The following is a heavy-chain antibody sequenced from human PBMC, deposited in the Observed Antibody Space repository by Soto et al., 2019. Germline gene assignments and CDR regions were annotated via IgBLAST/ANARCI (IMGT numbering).Heavy chain of an antibody. CDR1: GFIVTSNY. CDR2: IYSDGTT. D-gene: IGHD3-10*01. V-gene: IGHV3-53*01. Sequence: GGSLRLSCAASGFIVTSNYMSWVRQAPGKGLEWVSVIYSDGTTNYAESVKGRFTISRDNSKNTVFLQMSSLRAEDTAVYYWAKGGPGASSGLFESWGQGTLVTVSS. CDR3: AKGGPGASSGLFES. J-gene: IGHJ4*02.